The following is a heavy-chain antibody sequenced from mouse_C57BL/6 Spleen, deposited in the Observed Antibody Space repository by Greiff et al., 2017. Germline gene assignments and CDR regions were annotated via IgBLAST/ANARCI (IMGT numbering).Heavy chain of an antibody. CDR1: GYTFTSYW. Sequence: QVQLQQPGAELVKPGASVKMSCKASGYTFTSYWITWVKQRPGQGLEWIGDLYPGSGSTNYNEKFKSKATLTVDTSSSTAYMQLSSLTSEDSAVYYCARGVYYYGSSPFYWYFDVWGTGTTGTVSS. CDR2: LYPGSGST. CDR3: ARGVYYYGSSPFYWYFDV. D-gene: IGHD1-1*01. V-gene: IGHV1-55*01. J-gene: IGHJ1*03.